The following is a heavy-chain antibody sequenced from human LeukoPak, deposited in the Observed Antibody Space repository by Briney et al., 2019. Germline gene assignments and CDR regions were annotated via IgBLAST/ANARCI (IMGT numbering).Heavy chain of an antibody. D-gene: IGHD3-9*01. CDR2: IIPIFGTA. V-gene: IGHV1-69*06. J-gene: IGHJ6*03. CDR3: ARGGVLRYFDWSKVPQQAHMDV. Sequence: ASVKVSCKASGGTFSSYVISWVRQAPGQGLEWMGRIIPIFGTANYAQKFQGRVTITADKSTSTAYMELSSLRSEDTAVYYCARGGVLRYFDWSKVPQQAHMDVWGKGTTVTISS. CDR1: GGTFSSYV.